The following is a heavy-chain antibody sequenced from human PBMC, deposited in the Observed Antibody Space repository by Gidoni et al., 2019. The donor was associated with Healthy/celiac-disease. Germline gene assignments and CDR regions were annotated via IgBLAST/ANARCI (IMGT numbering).Heavy chain of an antibody. D-gene: IGHD2-15*01. V-gene: IGHV3-30*07. CDR3: ARDSRRYCSGGSCYAELDY. Sequence: FTISRDNSKNTLYLQMNSLRAEDTAVYYCARDSRRYCSGGSCYAELDYWGQGTLVTVSS. J-gene: IGHJ4*02.